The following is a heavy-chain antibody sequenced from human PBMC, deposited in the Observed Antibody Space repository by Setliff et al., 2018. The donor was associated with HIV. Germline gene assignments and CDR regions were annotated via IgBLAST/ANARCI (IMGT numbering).Heavy chain of an antibody. CDR3: ARDRGGSYADACDV. CDR1: GGTFSSND. Sequence: ASVKVSCKSSGGTFSSNDISWVRQAPGHGLEWIGGIIPILGTTHYSQKFQDRVTITRDESTRTAYLEVNNLGSEDTAIYYCARDRGGSYADACDVWGQGTMVTVSS. J-gene: IGHJ3*01. D-gene: IGHD1-26*01. CDR2: IIPILGTT. V-gene: IGHV1-69*05.